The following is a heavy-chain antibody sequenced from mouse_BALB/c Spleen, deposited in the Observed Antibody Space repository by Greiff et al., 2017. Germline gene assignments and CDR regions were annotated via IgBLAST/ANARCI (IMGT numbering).Heavy chain of an antibody. CDR2: IDPSDSET. CDR3: ALYYGSSSFAY. V-gene: IGHV1-74*01. J-gene: IGHJ3*01. D-gene: IGHD1-1*01. CDR1: GYSFTSYW. Sequence: QVQLQQSGPQLVRPGASVKISCKASGYSFTSYWMHWVKQRPGQGLEWIGMIDPSDSETRLNQKFKDKATLTVDKSSSTAYMQLSSPTSEDSAVYYCALYYGSSSFAYWGQGTLVTVSA.